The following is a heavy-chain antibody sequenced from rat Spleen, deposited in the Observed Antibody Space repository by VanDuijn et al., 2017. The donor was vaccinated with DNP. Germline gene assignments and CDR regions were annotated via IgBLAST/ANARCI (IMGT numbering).Heavy chain of an antibody. D-gene: IGHD1-11*01. CDR2: IINTGDST. CDR1: GFTFNKYW. V-gene: IGHV5-31*01. J-gene: IGHJ3*01. CDR3: SATTTEGMRFAY. Sequence: EVQLVESGGGLVQPGRSLKLSCVASGFTFNKYWMTWIRQAPGKGLEWVASIINTGDSTYYSDSVKGRFTISRDNGKSTLYLQMNSLRSEDTATYYCSATTTEGMRFAYWGQGTLVTVSS.